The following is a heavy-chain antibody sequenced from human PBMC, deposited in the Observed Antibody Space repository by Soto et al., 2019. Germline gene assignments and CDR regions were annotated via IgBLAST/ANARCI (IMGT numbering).Heavy chain of an antibody. V-gene: IGHV3-30*18. D-gene: IGHD6-13*01. Sequence: GGYLRLSCAASGFTFSSYGMHWVRQAPGKGLEWVAVISYDGSNKYYADSVKGRFTISRDNSKNTLYLQMNSLRAEDTAVYYCSKEFGAEAGIGWGVPWFVHWCLGT. CDR1: GFTFSSYG. CDR3: SKEFGAEAGIGWGVPWFVH. CDR2: ISYDGSNK. J-gene: IGHJ5*02.